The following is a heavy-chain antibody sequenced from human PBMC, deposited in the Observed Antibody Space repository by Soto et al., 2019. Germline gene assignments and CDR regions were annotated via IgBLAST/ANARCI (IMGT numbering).Heavy chain of an antibody. CDR3: ARDLRGHYGP. CDR1: GFNFRNFN. Sequence: GGSLRLSCEGSGFNFRNFNMIWVRQAPGKGLEWVSSVSGSSSYIYYADSVKGRFTVSRDNANNLVFLQMNGLRPEDTAMYYCARDLRGHYGPWGQGTMVTV. CDR2: VSGSSSYI. J-gene: IGHJ3*01. D-gene: IGHD4-17*01. V-gene: IGHV3-21*06.